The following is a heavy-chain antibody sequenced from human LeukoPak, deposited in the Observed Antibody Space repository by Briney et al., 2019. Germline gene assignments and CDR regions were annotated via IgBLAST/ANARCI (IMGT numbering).Heavy chain of an antibody. V-gene: IGHV3-48*03. J-gene: IGHJ4*02. CDR2: ITSSSSTI. Sequence: GGSLRLSCAASGFTISTYEMNWVRQPPGKGLEWVSYITSSSSTIYYADSVKGRFTISRDNAKNSLYLQISSLRAEDTAVYYCASGGTLFDYWGQGTLVTVSS. D-gene: IGHD1-1*01. CDR3: ASGGTLFDY. CDR1: GFTISTYE.